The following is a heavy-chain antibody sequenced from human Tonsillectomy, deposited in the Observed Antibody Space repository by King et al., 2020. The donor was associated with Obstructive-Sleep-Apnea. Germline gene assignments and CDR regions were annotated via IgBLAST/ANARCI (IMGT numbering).Heavy chain of an antibody. V-gene: IGHV4-39*07. J-gene: IGHJ4*02. CDR2: IYYSGST. D-gene: IGHD3-22*01. CDR3: ARETHYYDSSGYLSYFDY. Sequence: LQLQESGPGLVKPSETLSLTCTVSGGSISSSSYYWGWIRQPPGKGLEWIGSIYYSGSTYYNPSLKSRVTISVETSKNQFSLKLSSVTAAETAVYYCARETHYYDSSGYLSYFDYWGQGTLVTVSS. CDR1: GGSISSSSYY.